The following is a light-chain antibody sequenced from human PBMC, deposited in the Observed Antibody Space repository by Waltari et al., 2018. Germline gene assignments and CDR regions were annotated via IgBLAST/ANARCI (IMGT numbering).Light chain of an antibody. CDR2: GAS. Sequence: EIVMTQSPAPLSVSPGERAIIPRRASQSVTTNLAWYQQKPGQPPRLLIYGASTRATDIPARFSGSGSGTEFTLTITSLQSEDFAVYYCHQYNDGPPFNFGQGTKLEIK. CDR1: QSVTTN. J-gene: IGKJ2*01. V-gene: IGKV3-15*01. CDR3: HQYNDGPPFN.